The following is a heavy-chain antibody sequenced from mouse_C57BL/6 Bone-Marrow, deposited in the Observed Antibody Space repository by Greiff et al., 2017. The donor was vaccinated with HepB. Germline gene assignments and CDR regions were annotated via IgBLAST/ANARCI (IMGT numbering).Heavy chain of an antibody. D-gene: IGHD1-1*01. CDR3: ASDYYGSSYVGY. CDR1: GFNIKDYY. Sequence: VQLKQSGAELVKPGASVKLSCTASGFNIKDYYMHWVKQRTEQGLEWIGRIDPEDGETKYAPKFQGKATITADTSSSTAYLQLSSLTSEDTAVCYCASDYYGSSYVGYWGQGTTLTVSS. J-gene: IGHJ2*01. CDR2: IDPEDGET. V-gene: IGHV14-2*01.